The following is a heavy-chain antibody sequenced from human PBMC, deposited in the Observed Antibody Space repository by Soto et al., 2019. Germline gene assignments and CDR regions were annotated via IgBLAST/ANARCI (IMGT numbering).Heavy chain of an antibody. Sequence: GASVKVSCKVSGYTLTELSMHWVRQAPGKGLEWMGGFDPEDGETIYAQKFQGRVTMTEDTSTDTAYMELSSLRSEDTAVYYCATDVLPAKDIVATIFDYWGQGTLVTVSS. CDR2: FDPEDGET. CDR3: ATDVLPAKDIVATIFDY. V-gene: IGHV1-24*01. J-gene: IGHJ4*02. CDR1: GYTLTELS. D-gene: IGHD5-12*01.